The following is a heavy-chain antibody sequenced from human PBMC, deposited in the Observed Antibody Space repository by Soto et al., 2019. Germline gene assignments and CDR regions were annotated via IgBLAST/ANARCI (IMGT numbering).Heavy chain of an antibody. CDR3: AKRNTSGWYYFDY. J-gene: IGHJ4*02. V-gene: IGHV3-23*01. D-gene: IGHD6-19*01. Sequence: GGSLRLSCGASGFTFSNFAMRWVRQAPGRGLEGVSGISASGRDLQYADSVKDRFTVSRDNSKHTLYRQMNSLRAEDTAIYYGAKRNTSGWYYFDYWGQGALVTVSS. CDR1: GFTFSNFA. CDR2: ISASGRDL.